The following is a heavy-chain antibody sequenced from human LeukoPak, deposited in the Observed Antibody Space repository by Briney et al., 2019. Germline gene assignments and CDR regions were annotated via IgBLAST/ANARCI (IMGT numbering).Heavy chain of an antibody. CDR2: IRYDGSNK. Sequence: PGGSLRLSCAASGFTFSSYGMHWVRQAPGKGLEWVAFIRYDGSNKYYADSAKGRFTISRDNFKNTLYLQMNSLRAEDTAVYYCAKTFWAAAGPLFDYWGQGTLVTVSS. V-gene: IGHV3-30*02. CDR3: AKTFWAAAGPLFDY. D-gene: IGHD6-13*01. CDR1: GFTFSSYG. J-gene: IGHJ4*02.